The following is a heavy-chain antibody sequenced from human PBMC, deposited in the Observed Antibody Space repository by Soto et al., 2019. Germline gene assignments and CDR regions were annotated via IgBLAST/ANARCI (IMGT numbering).Heavy chain of an antibody. Sequence: EVQLVESGGGLVKPGGSLRLSCAASGFTFSTYSMNWFRQAPGKGLEWVSSISSGSGYIYYADSMKGRFTISRDNAKNSLYLQMNSLRAEDTAVYYCARDDSGGSCDWFDTWGKGTLVTVSS. J-gene: IGHJ5*02. CDR2: ISSGSGYI. V-gene: IGHV3-21*01. CDR3: ARDDSGGSCDWFDT. D-gene: IGHD2-15*01. CDR1: GFTFSTYS.